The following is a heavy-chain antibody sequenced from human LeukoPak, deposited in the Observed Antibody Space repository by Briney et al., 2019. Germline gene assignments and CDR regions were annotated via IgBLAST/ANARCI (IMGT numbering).Heavy chain of an antibody. Sequence: SQTLSLTCGISGDSVSSNNGAWNWIRQSPSRGLEWVGRTYYRSKWYNDYATSLQGRITISPDTSKNQFSLHLYSVTPEDTAIYYCARDVGTGGWYTFGYWGQGILVTVSS. D-gene: IGHD6-19*01. V-gene: IGHV6-1*01. CDR3: ARDVGTGGWYTFGY. CDR1: GDSVSSNNGA. J-gene: IGHJ4*02. CDR2: TYYRSKWYN.